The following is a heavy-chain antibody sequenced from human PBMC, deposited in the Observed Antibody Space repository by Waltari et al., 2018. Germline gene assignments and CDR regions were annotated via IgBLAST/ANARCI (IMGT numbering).Heavy chain of an antibody. CDR3: ARVLQPRHSLRYFDWLPYYFDY. D-gene: IGHD3-9*01. CDR2: INHRGST. V-gene: IGHV4-34*01. CDR1: GGSFSGYY. J-gene: IGHJ4*02. Sequence: QVQLQQWGAGLLKPSETLSLTCAVYGGSFSGYYWIWIRQPPGQGLEWIGEINHRGSTNYNPSLKSRVTISVEPSKNQSSLKLSSVTAADTAVYYCARVLQPRHSLRYFDWLPYYFDYWGQGTLVTVSS.